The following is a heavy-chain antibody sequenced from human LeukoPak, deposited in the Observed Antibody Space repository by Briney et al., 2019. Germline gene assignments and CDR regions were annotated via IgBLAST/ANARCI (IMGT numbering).Heavy chain of an antibody. Sequence: PGGSLRLSCAASGITFSNYAMSWVRQGPGKGLEWVSDISGSGGSTYYADSVKGRFTISRDNSKNTLSLQMNSLRAEDTAVYYCAKEGVKGDSRERTFDYWGQGTLVTVSS. J-gene: IGHJ4*02. V-gene: IGHV3-23*01. D-gene: IGHD3-10*01. CDR1: GITFSNYA. CDR3: AKEGVKGDSRERTFDY. CDR2: ISGSGGST.